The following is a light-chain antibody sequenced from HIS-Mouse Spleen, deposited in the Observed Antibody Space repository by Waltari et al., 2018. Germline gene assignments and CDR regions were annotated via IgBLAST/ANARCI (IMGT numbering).Light chain of an antibody. Sequence: DIQMTQSPSSLSASVGDRVTITCRASQSISSYLNWYQQKPGKAPKLLIYAASRLQSGVPSRLSGSGSGTDFTLTISSLQPEDFATYYCQQSYSTLRTFGQGTKVEIK. CDR1: QSISSY. CDR3: QQSYSTLRT. CDR2: AAS. V-gene: IGKV1-39*01. J-gene: IGKJ1*01.